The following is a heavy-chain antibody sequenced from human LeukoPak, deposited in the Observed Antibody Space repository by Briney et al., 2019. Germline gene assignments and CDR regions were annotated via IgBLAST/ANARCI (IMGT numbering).Heavy chain of an antibody. D-gene: IGHD6-13*01. V-gene: IGHV4-59*01. Sequence: PSETLSLTCTVSGGSISSYYWSWIRQPPGKGLEWIGYIYYSGSTNYNPSLKSRVTISVDTSKNQFSLKLSSVTAADTAVYYCAREGDSGGMFDAFDIWGQGTMVTVSS. CDR1: GGSISSYY. CDR2: IYYSGST. J-gene: IGHJ3*02. CDR3: AREGDSGGMFDAFDI.